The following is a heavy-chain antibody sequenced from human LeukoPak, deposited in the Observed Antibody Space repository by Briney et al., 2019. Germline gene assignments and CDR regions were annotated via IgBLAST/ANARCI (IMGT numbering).Heavy chain of an antibody. CDR3: ARETGRTLDY. CDR2: ISGSGSTI. CDR1: GSTFSSYE. Sequence: GGSLRLSCAASGSTFSSYEMNWVRQAPGKGLEWVSYISGSGSTIHYADSVKGRFTISRDNAKNSLYLQMNSLRAEDTAVYYCARETGRTLDYWGQGTLVTVSS. V-gene: IGHV3-48*03. J-gene: IGHJ4*02.